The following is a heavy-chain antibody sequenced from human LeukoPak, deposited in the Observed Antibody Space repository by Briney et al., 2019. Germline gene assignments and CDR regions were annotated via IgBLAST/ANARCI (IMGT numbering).Heavy chain of an antibody. J-gene: IGHJ6*03. CDR3: ARATGSGSYYMGYYYYMDV. Sequence: GASVKASCKASGGTFSSYAISWVRQAPGQGLEWMGGIIPIFGTANYAQKFQGRVTITADESTSTAYMELRSLRSDDTAVYYCARATGSGSYYMGYYYYMDVWGKGTTVTVSS. CDR1: GGTFSSYA. CDR2: IIPIFGTA. V-gene: IGHV1-69*13. D-gene: IGHD3-10*01.